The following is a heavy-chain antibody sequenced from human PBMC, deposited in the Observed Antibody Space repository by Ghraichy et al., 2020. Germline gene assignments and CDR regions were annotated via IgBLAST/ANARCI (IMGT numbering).Heavy chain of an antibody. Sequence: GGSLRLSCVGSGFTVGSYSMNWVRQSPGKGLEWVSYITSSGRTTFYADAVKGRFTISRDNAQNSLYLQMKSLREEDTAVYYCARGSGVVRFYYYAGMDVWGQGTTVTISS. CDR2: ITSSGRTT. CDR3: ARGSGVVRFYYYAGMDV. V-gene: IGHV3-48*02. CDR1: GFTVGSYS. J-gene: IGHJ6*02. D-gene: IGHD4-23*01.